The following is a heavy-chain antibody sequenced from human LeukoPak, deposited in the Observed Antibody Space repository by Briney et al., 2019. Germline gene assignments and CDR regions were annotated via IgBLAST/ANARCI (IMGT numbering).Heavy chain of an antibody. Sequence: SETLSLTCVVSGYSISSGYHWGWIRPPPGKGLEWIGSVYRSGTTYYDPSFKSRVTISVDTSKNQISLKVRSVTAADTAMYYCARENWVFDYWGQGILVTVSS. J-gene: IGHJ4*02. CDR2: VYRSGTT. CDR3: ARENWVFDY. CDR1: GYSISSGYH. V-gene: IGHV4-38-2*02. D-gene: IGHD7-27*01.